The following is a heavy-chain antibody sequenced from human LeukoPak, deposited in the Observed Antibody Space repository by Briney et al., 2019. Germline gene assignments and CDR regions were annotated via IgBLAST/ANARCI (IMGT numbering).Heavy chain of an antibody. CDR3: ASLKGITIFGAGKDY. Sequence: SETLSLTCAVYGGSFSGYYWSWIRQPPGKGLEWIGEINHSGSTNYNPSLKSRVTISVDTSKNQFSLKLSSVTAADTAVYYCASLKGITIFGAGKDYWGQGTLVTVSS. J-gene: IGHJ4*02. CDR2: INHSGST. D-gene: IGHD3-3*01. CDR1: GGSFSGYY. V-gene: IGHV4-34*01.